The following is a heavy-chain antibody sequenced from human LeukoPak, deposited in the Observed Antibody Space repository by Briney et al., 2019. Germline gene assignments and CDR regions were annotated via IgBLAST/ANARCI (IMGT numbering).Heavy chain of an antibody. CDR2: IYYSGST. CDR1: GGSISSCY. CDR3: ARALGIAAGTKEYAFDI. V-gene: IGHV4-59*01. Sequence: SETLSLTCTVSGGSISSCYWSWIRQPPGKGLEWIGYIYYSGSTNYNPSLKSRVTISVDTSKNQFSLKLSSVTAADTAVYYCARALGIAAGTKEYAFDIWGQGTMVTVSS. D-gene: IGHD6-13*01. J-gene: IGHJ3*02.